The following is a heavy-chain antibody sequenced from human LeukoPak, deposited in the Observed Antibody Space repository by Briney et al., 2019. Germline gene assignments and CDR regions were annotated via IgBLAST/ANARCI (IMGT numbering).Heavy chain of an antibody. Sequence: LETLSLTCTVSGGSISGFNWSWIPPPAGGGLEWIGTSYSTGSTNYNPSLKIRVTMSVDTSKNQFSLGLRSVTAADTAVYYWARQRASAGTAGFDFWGQGALVTVSS. CDR2: SYSTGST. D-gene: IGHD6-13*01. CDR3: ARQRASAGTAGFDF. V-gene: IGHV4-4*07. CDR1: GGSISGFN. J-gene: IGHJ4*02.